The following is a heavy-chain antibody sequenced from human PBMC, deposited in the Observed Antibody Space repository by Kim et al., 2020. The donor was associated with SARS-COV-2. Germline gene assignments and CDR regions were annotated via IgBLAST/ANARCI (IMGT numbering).Heavy chain of an antibody. Sequence: GESLKISCEISGYTFDNHWIAWVRQMPGKGLEWMGMISPGDSDTRIGPPFKGRITVSVDQSISTAYLQWSSLKASDSAIYFCARSLRQQVVPTFAFWGQGSQVTVSS. V-gene: IGHV5-51*01. CDR3: ARSLRQQVVPTFAF. CDR1: GYTFDNHW. J-gene: IGHJ4*02. D-gene: IGHD3-3*01. CDR2: ISPGDSDT.